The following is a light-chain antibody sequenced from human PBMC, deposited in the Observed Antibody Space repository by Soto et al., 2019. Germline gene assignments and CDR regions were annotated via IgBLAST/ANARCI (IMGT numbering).Light chain of an antibody. CDR1: QSVLYSSNNKNY. CDR3: QQCYEYPLT. CDR2: WAS. Sequence: DIVMTQSPDSLAVSLGERATINCKSSQSVLYSSNNKNYLAWYQQKPGQPPKLLISWASTRESGVPDRFSGSGTGKDFTLTISSLQAEDVEVYYGQQCYEYPLTFGPGTKVDIK. V-gene: IGKV4-1*01. J-gene: IGKJ3*01.